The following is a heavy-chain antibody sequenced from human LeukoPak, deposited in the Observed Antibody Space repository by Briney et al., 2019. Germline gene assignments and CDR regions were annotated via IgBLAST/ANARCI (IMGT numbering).Heavy chain of an antibody. CDR3: ARDQTYSGSGIYTYFDY. Sequence: SETLSLTCTVSGGSISSYYWSWIRQPPGKGLEWIGNIYYSGNTNYNPSLKSRVTISVDTSKNQFSLKLSSVTAADTAVYYCARDQTYSGSGIYTYFDYWGQGILVTVSS. V-gene: IGHV4-59*01. CDR2: IYYSGNT. D-gene: IGHD3-10*01. J-gene: IGHJ4*02. CDR1: GGSISSYY.